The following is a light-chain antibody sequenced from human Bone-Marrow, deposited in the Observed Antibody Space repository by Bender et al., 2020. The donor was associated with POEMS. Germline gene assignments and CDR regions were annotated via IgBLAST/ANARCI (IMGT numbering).Light chain of an antibody. V-gene: IGLV2-14*01. CDR3: TSYALNYDVL. Sequence: QSALTQPASVSGSPGQSVTISCTGASSDVGGHDFVSWYQQHPGKAPKVLIYEVTHRPSGVSDRFSGSKSGNTASLTISGLQTDDDADYYCTSYALNYDVLFGGGTKLTVL. CDR1: SSDVGGHDF. J-gene: IGLJ2*01. CDR2: EVT.